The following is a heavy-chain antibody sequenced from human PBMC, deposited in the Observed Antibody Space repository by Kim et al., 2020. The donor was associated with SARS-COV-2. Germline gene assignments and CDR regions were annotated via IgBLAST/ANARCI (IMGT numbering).Heavy chain of an antibody. V-gene: IGHV3-74*01. CDR3: ASWTRGADTTPVRSPYVYSGIDV. J-gene: IGHJ6*02. CDR1: GFTFSDYW. CDR2: IKSDGIGT. Sequence: GGSLRLSCVASGFTFSDYWMNWVRQIPGEGLEWVSRIKSDGIGTTYADSVRGRFIISRDNAKNTLHLEMNSLTIEDTAVYYCASWTRGADTTPVRSPYVYSGIDVWGQGTTVTVSS. D-gene: IGHD2-15*01.